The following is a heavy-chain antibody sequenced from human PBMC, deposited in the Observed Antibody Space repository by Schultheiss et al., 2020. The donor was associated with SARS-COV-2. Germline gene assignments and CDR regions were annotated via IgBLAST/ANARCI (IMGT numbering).Heavy chain of an antibody. D-gene: IGHD1-26*01. CDR2: INHSGST. CDR1: GGSISSYY. CDR3: ARGLISGSYLYYFDY. V-gene: IGHV4-34*01. J-gene: IGHJ4*02. Sequence: SETLSLTCTVSGGSISSYYWSWIRQPPGKGLEWIGEINHSGSTNYNPSLKSRVTISVDTSKNQFSLKLSSVTAADTAVYYCARGLISGSYLYYFDYWGQGTLVTVSS.